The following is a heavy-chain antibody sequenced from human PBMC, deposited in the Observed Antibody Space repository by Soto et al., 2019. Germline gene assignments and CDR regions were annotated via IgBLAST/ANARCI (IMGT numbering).Heavy chain of an antibody. D-gene: IGHD3-10*02. CDR3: TTIVLLFSQDYYYYGMDV. V-gene: IGHV1-18*01. CDR2: INTYNGNT. CDR1: GYSFTRYG. Sequence: ASVKVSCKASGYSFTRYGIAWARQAPGQGLEWMGWINTYNGNTNYAQNLQGRVTLTTDTSTSTAYMELTSLRSNDTAVYYCTTIVLLFSQDYYYYGMDVWGQGTTVTVSS. J-gene: IGHJ6*02.